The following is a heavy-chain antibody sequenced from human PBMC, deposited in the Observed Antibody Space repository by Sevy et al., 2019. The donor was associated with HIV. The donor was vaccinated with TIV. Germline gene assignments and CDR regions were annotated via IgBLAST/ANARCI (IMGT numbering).Heavy chain of an antibody. D-gene: IGHD1-20*01. Sequence: GGSLRLSCAVSGFTFSNYWMSWVRQAPGKGLECVAKINQDGGEKYYLDSVKGRFFVSRDNAKNPLYLQMDSLRAEDTAVYYCAREQITGGKPDYFDYWGQGTLVTVSS. CDR1: GFTFSNYW. V-gene: IGHV3-7*01. CDR3: AREQITGGKPDYFDY. CDR2: INQDGGEK. J-gene: IGHJ4*02.